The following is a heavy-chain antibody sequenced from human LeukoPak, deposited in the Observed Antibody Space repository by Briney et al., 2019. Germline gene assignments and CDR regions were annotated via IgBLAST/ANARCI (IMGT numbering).Heavy chain of an antibody. CDR3: ARDSRMMMTFGAVGAGYYHYHGMDV. Sequence: SETLSLTCTVSGGSISSYYWSWIRQPAGKGLEWIGRIYTSGSTNYNPSLKSRVTMSVDTSKNQFSLKLSSVTVADTAVYYCARDSRMMMTFGAVGAGYYHYHGMDVWGQGTTVTVSS. D-gene: IGHD3-16*01. V-gene: IGHV4-4*07. J-gene: IGHJ6*02. CDR1: GGSISSYY. CDR2: IYTSGST.